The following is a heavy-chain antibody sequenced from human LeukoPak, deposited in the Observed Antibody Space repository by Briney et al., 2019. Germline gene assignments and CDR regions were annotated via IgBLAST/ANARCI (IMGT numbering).Heavy chain of an antibody. V-gene: IGHV3-23*01. CDR3: AKDLETINPTMD. J-gene: IGHJ4*02. Sequence: GGSLRLSCAASGFTFSSHAMSWVRQAPGKGLEWVSSFGGSGKNTFYADAVKGRFTISRDNSKDTLYLQMNSLRAEDTAVYYCAKDLETINPTMDWGQGTLVSVS. CDR1: GFTFSSHA. D-gene: IGHD3-10*01. CDR2: FGGSGKNT.